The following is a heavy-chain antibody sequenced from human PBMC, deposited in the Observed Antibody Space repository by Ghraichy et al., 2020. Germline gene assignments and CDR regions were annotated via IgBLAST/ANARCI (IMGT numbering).Heavy chain of an antibody. CDR3: AREGLYSSSSFDY. CDR2: IYYSGST. J-gene: IGHJ4*02. CDR1: GGSISSYY. V-gene: IGHV4-59*01. Sequence: SETLSLTCTVSGGSISSYYWSWIRQPPGKGLEWIGYIYYSGSTNYNPSLKSRVTISVDTSKNQFSLKLSSVTAADTAVYYCAREGLYSSSSFDYWGQGTLVTVSS. D-gene: IGHD6-6*01.